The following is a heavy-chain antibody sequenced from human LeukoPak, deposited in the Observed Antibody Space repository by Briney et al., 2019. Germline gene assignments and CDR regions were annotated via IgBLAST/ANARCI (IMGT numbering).Heavy chain of an antibody. CDR2: IKQDGSEK. D-gene: IGHD5-24*01. CDR3: ARRGSQDGYALTTLGY. V-gene: IGHV3-7*01. CDR1: RFTFSSYW. Sequence: GGSLRLSCAASRFTFSSYWMTWVRQAPGKGLEWVANIKQDGSEKYYVDSVKGRFTISRDNAENSLYLQMNSLRAEDAAVYYCARRGSQDGYALTTLGYWGQGTLVTVSS. J-gene: IGHJ4*02.